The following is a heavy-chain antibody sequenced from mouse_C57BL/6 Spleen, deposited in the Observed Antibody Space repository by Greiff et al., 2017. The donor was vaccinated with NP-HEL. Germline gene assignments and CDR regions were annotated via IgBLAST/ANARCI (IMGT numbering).Heavy chain of an antibody. D-gene: IGHD1-1*01. CDR1: GYTFTSYW. J-gene: IGHJ2*01. Sequence: QVQLQQPGTELVKSGASVKLSCKASGYTFTSYWMHWVKQRPGQGLEWIGNINPSNGGTNYNEKFKSKATLTVDKSSSTAYMQLSSLTSEDSAVYYCEITTVVGGCFENWGQGTTLTVSS. CDR3: EITTVVGGCFEN. V-gene: IGHV1-53*01. CDR2: INPSNGGT.